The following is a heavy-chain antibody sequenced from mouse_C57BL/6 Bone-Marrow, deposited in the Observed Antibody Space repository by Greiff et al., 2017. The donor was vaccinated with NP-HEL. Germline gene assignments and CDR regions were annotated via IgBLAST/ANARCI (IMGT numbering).Heavy chain of an antibody. CDR2: SRNKANDYTT. Sequence: EVKLMDSGGGLVQSGRSLRLSCATSGFTFSDFYMEWVRQAPGKGLEWIAASRNKANDYTTEYSASVKGRFIVSRDTSQSILYLQMNALRAEDTAIYYCARDATYYGNYDAMDYWGQGTSVTVSS. V-gene: IGHV7-1*01. CDR1: GFTFSDFY. CDR3: ARDATYYGNYDAMDY. J-gene: IGHJ4*01. D-gene: IGHD2-10*01.